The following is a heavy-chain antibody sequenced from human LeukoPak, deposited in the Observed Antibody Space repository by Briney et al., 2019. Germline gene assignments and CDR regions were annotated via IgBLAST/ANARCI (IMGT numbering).Heavy chain of an antibody. V-gene: IGHV3-9*01. J-gene: IGHJ4*02. D-gene: IGHD1-26*01. Sequence: SGGSLRLSCAASGFTFDDYAIHWVRHAPGKGLEWVSSISWNSGSIGYADSVKGRFTISRVNAKNSLYLQMNSLRVEDTALYYRTKSQVGALAYFDYWGQGTLVTVSS. CDR1: GFTFDDYA. CDR3: TKSQVGALAYFDY. CDR2: ISWNSGSI.